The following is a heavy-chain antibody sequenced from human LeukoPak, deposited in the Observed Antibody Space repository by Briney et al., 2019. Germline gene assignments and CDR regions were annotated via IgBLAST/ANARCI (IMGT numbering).Heavy chain of an antibody. V-gene: IGHV5-51*01. CDR2: IYPGDSDT. CDR3: ARYRRFPAGTSEQYYFDY. CDR1: GYSFTSYW. Sequence: GESLKISCEGSGYSFTSYWIGWVRQMPGKGLEWMGIIYPGDSDTRYSPSFQGQVTISADKSISTAYLQWSSLKASDTAMYYCARYRRFPAGTSEQYYFDYWGQGTLVTVSS. D-gene: IGHD6-13*01. J-gene: IGHJ4*02.